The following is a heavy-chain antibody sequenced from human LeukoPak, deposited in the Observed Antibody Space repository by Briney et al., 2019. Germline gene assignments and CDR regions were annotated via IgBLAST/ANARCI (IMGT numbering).Heavy chain of an antibody. J-gene: IGHJ4*02. CDR2: ISYDGSNK. D-gene: IGHD6-13*01. V-gene: IGHV3-30*04. CDR1: GFTFSSYA. Sequence: GGSLRLSCAASGFTFSSYAMHWVRQAPGKGLEWVAVISYDGSNKYYADSVKGRFTISRDNSKNTLYLQMNSLRAEDTAVYYCARSPQLGIAAAGTPLEYWGQGTLVTVSS. CDR3: ARSPQLGIAAAGTPLEY.